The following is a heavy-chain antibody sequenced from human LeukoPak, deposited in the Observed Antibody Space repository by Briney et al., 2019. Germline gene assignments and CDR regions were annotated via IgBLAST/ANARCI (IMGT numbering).Heavy chain of an antibody. CDR3: AKGDCNGGSCYPDY. CDR2: ISGSGSST. V-gene: IGHV3-23*01. CDR1: GFTFSNYA. D-gene: IGHD2-15*01. J-gene: IGHJ4*02. Sequence: GGSLRLSCIASGFTFSNYAMSWVRQAPGKGLEWVSGISGSGSSTYYADSVRGRFTIPRDISKNTVFLQMKSLRDEDTAVYYCAKGDCNGGSCYPDYWGQGTLVTVSS.